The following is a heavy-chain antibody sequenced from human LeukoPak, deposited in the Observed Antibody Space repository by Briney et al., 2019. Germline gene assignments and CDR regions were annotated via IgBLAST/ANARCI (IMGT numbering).Heavy chain of an antibody. V-gene: IGHV3-33*01. CDR3: ARGSVTGGWFDP. Sequence: GRSLRLSCAASGFTFSSYGMHWVRQAPGKGLEWVAVIWYDGSNKYYADSVKGRFTISRDNSKNTLYLQMNSLRAEDTAVYYCARGSVTGGWFDPWGQGTLVTVSS. CDR2: IWYDGSNK. D-gene: IGHD2-21*02. CDR1: GFTFSSYG. J-gene: IGHJ5*02.